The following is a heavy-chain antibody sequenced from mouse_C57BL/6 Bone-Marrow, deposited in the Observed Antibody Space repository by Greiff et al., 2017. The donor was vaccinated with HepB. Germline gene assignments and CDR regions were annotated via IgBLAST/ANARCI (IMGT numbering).Heavy chain of an antibody. CDR1: GFTFSDYY. Sequence: EVKLMESGGGLVQPGGSLKLSCAASGFTFSDYYMYWVRQTPEKRLKWVAYISNGGGSTYYPDTVKGRFTISRDNAKNTLYLQMSRLKSEDTAMYYCARSCRLLRFAYWGQGTLVTVSA. CDR3: ARSCRLLRFAY. J-gene: IGHJ3*01. D-gene: IGHD2-3*01. CDR2: ISNGGGST. V-gene: IGHV5-12*01.